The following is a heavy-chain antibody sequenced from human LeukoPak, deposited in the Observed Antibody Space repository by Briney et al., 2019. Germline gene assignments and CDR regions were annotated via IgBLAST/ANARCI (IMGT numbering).Heavy chain of an antibody. Sequence: SETLSLTCTVSGGSISSGSYYWSWIRQPAGKGLEWIGRIYTSGSTNYNPSLKSRVTISVDTSKNQFSLKLSSVTAADTAVYYCARVSWELLSDLYYYYYMDVWGKGTTVTISS. CDR3: ARVSWELLSDLYYYYYMDV. CDR2: IYTSGST. CDR1: GGSISSGSYY. V-gene: IGHV4-61*02. J-gene: IGHJ6*03. D-gene: IGHD1-26*01.